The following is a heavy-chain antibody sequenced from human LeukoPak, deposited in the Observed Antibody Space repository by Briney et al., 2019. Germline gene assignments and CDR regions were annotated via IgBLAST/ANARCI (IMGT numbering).Heavy chain of an antibody. D-gene: IGHD3-16*01. J-gene: IGHJ4*02. V-gene: IGHV3-7*01. CDR3: ARHAGGWGEGDY. CDR1: GVTFSSHW. Sequence: GGSLRLSCAAYGVTFSSHWMTWVRQAPGKGLEWVAKIKHGGSDKNYVASVKGRFTISRNNVKNSLYLQMVSLTAEDTAVYYCARHAGGWGEGDYWGQGTLVTVSS. CDR2: IKHGGSDK.